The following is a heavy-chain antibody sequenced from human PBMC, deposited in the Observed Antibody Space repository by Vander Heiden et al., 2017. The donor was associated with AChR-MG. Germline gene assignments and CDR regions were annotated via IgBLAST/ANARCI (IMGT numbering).Heavy chain of an antibody. Sequence: QVQLQESGPGLVKSSENLSLTCPVSGGYIGRYHRRSVRHLPGTGLPGLGDTSDSGGTKYKPSLRSRLTISVDRSKNHVSLKLNSVNAADTAIYYCARVRSDGYHDYWGQGTLVTVSS. D-gene: IGHD5-12*01. CDR3: ARVRSDGYHDY. J-gene: IGHJ4*02. CDR1: GGYIGRYH. V-gene: IGHV4-59*01. CDR2: TSDSGGT.